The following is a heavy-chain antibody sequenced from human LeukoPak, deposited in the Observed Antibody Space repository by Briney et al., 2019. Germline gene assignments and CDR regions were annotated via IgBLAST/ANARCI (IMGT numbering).Heavy chain of an antibody. J-gene: IGHJ3*02. V-gene: IGHV3-23*01. CDR3: AKNHDSNGYHTDDAFDI. D-gene: IGHD3-22*01. CDR2: ISVSGQST. Sequence: GGSLRLSCAASGFTFSNAWMSWVRQAPGKGLEWVSVISVSGQSTYYADSVKGRFTISRDISKNTLYLQMNSLRAEDTGVYYCAKNHDSNGYHTDDAFDIWGQGTMVTVSS. CDR1: GFTFSNAW.